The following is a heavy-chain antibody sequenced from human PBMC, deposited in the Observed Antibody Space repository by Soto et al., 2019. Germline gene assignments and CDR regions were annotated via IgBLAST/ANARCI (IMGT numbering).Heavy chain of an antibody. CDR2: IWYDGSNK. CDR3: ARDTAAGRSFDY. V-gene: IGHV3-33*01. CDR1: GFTFSSYG. Sequence: GGSLRLSCAASGFTFSSYGLHWVRQAPDKGLEWVAVIWYDGSNKYYADSVKGRFTISRDNSKNTLYLQMNSLRAEDTAVYYCARDTAAGRSFDYWGQGTLVTAPQ. D-gene: IGHD6-13*01. J-gene: IGHJ4*02.